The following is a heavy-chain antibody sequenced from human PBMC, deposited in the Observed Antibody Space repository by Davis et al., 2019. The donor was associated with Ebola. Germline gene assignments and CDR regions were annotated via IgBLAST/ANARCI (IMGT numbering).Heavy chain of an antibody. J-gene: IGHJ4*02. D-gene: IGHD7-27*01. CDR2: ISSSGNTI. CDR1: GFIFGDNY. CDR3: AKVHLGY. Sequence: GESLKISCAASGFIFGDNYMSWIRQAPGKGLECVAYISSSGNTIDYADSVKGRFTISRDNSKNTLYLQMNSLRAEDTAVYYCAKVHLGYWGQGTLVTVSS. V-gene: IGHV3-11*04.